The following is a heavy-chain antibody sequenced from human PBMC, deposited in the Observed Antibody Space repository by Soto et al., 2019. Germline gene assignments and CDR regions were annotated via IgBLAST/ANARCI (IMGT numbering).Heavy chain of an antibody. CDR2: IKQDGSKI. CDR1: GFSFSSYR. D-gene: IGHD1-1*01. V-gene: IGHV3-7*01. CDR3: ARQSNWLRRDNSDYYAMDV. Sequence: GGSLRLSCAASGFSFSSYRMSWVRQAPGKGLEWVANIKQDGSKIYYVDSVKGRFTVSRDNAKNSLYLQVNSLRAEDTAVYYCARQSNWLRRDNSDYYAMDVWGKGTTVTVSS. J-gene: IGHJ6*04.